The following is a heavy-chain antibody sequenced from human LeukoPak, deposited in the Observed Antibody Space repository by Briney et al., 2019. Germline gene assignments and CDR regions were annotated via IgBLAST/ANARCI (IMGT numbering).Heavy chain of an antibody. CDR3: AKQSYARSLGE. Sequence: GGSLTLSCATSGSPFSDFSMSWVRQAPGKGLEWISTTNSGGTSTYYAESVKGRFTISRDNSKNTLYLQMSSLRVEDTAVYYCAKQSYARSLGEGGPGTLVSVSS. D-gene: IGHD2-8*01. V-gene: IGHV3-23*01. J-gene: IGHJ4*02. CDR1: GSPFSDFS. CDR2: TNSGGTST.